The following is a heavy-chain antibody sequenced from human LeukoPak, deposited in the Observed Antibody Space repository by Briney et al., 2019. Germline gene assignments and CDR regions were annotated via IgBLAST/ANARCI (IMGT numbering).Heavy chain of an antibody. Sequence: SETLSLTCTVSGGSISSGGYYWSWIRQHPGKGLEWIGNIYYSGSTYYNPSLKSRVTISVDTSKNQFSLKLTSMTAADTAVYYCARAKNPENDYGDYGFDYWGQGTLVTASS. D-gene: IGHD4-17*01. CDR1: GGSISSGGYY. V-gene: IGHV4-31*03. CDR3: ARAKNPENDYGDYGFDY. J-gene: IGHJ4*02. CDR2: IYYSGST.